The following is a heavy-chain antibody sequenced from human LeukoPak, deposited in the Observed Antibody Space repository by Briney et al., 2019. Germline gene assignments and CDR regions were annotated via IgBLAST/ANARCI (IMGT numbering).Heavy chain of an antibody. Sequence: GGSLRLSCAASGFTFSSYGMHWVRQAPGKGLEWVAVIWYDGGNKYYADSVKGRFTISRDNSKNTLYLQMNSLRAEDTAVYYCARDPSPIAAAEYYFDYWGQGTLVTVSS. CDR1: GFTFSSYG. CDR2: IWYDGGNK. V-gene: IGHV3-33*01. CDR3: ARDPSPIAAAEYYFDY. J-gene: IGHJ4*02. D-gene: IGHD6-13*01.